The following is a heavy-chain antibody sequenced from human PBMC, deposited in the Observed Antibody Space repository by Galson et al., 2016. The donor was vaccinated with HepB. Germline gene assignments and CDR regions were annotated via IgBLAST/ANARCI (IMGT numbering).Heavy chain of an antibody. D-gene: IGHD4-17*01. CDR1: GFTFSGFW. J-gene: IGHJ2*01. V-gene: IGHV3-74*01. CDR2: INPDGSST. CDR3: VRGNSGDY. Sequence: SLRLSCAASGFTFSGFWMHWVRQAPGKGLVWVSRINPDGSSTSYGDSVKGRFTISRDNAKNTLFLQMNSLRAEDTAVYYCVRGNSGDYWGRGTLVTVSS.